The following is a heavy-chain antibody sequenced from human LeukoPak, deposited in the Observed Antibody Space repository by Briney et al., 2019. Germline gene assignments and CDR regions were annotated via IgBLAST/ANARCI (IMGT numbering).Heavy chain of an antibody. V-gene: IGHV3-21*06. Sequence: GGSLRLPCAASGFTFSDYNMNWVRQAPGKGLEWVSSISSSSGYIYQADSVKGRFTISRDNAKNSLYLQMNSLRVEDTAVYYCARQRGYCSGGSCRGWFDPWGQGTLVTVSS. D-gene: IGHD2-15*01. CDR2: ISSSSGYI. J-gene: IGHJ5*02. CDR1: GFTFSDYN. CDR3: ARQRGYCSGGSCRGWFDP.